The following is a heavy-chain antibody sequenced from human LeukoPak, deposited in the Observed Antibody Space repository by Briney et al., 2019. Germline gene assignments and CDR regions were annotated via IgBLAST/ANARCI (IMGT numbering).Heavy chain of an antibody. CDR1: GYTFTNYA. D-gene: IGHD3-3*01. CDR3: ARDRLFWSGYYMAYGDAFDI. J-gene: IGHJ3*02. CDR2: IDTNIGNP. Sequence: ASVKVSCKASGYTFTNYAMNWVRQAPGQGLEWMGWIDTNIGNPTYAQGFTGRFVFSLDTSVSTAYLQISSLKAEDTAVYYCARDRLFWSGYYMAYGDAFDIWGQGTMVTVSS. V-gene: IGHV7-4-1*02.